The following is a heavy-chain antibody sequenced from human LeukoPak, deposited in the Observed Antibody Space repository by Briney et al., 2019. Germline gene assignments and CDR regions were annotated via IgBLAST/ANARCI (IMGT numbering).Heavy chain of an antibody. D-gene: IGHD2-15*01. CDR2: ISNDESKI. J-gene: IGHJ4*02. Sequence: GGSLRLSCTAFGFSFDTFSMHWVRQIPGKGLEWVAVISNDESKIYYAGSVKGRFTISRDNSKDTLYLQMNSLRAEDTAVYYCARDLGRLPNEYWGQGTLVTVSS. CDR1: GFSFDTFS. V-gene: IGHV3-30-3*01. CDR3: ARDLGRLPNEY.